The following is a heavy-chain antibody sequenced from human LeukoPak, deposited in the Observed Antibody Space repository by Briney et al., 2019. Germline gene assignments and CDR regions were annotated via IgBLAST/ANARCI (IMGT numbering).Heavy chain of an antibody. D-gene: IGHD5-18*01. V-gene: IGHV3-30*18. J-gene: IGHJ4*02. CDR1: GFTFSAYA. Sequence: GGSLRLSCEASGFTFSAYAMTWVRQAPGKGLEWVAVISYDGSNKYYADSVKGRFTISRDNSKNTLYLQMNSLRAEDTAVYYCAKDRTWIQLWTPDYWGQGTLVTVSS. CDR2: ISYDGSNK. CDR3: AKDRTWIQLWTPDY.